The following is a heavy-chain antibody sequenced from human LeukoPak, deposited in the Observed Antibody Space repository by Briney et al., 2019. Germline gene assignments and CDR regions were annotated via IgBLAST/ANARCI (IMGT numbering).Heavy chain of an antibody. Sequence: SETLSLTCTVSGGSISSYYWRWIRQPPGEGLEWIGYIYYSGSTNYNPSLKSRVTISVDTSKNQFSLKLSSVTAADTAVYYCASSSGTDYWGQGTLVTVSS. V-gene: IGHV4-59*01. CDR3: ASSSGTDY. CDR2: IYYSGST. D-gene: IGHD6-25*01. CDR1: GGSISSYY. J-gene: IGHJ4*02.